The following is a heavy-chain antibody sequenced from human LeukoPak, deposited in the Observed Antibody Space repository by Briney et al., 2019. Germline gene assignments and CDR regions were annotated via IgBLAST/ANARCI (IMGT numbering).Heavy chain of an antibody. Sequence: GGSLRLSCAASGFTFSSYAMHWVRQAPGKGLEWVAVISYDGSNKYYADSVKGRFTISRDNNKRSLFLQMSSLSADDTALYYCAKGDAYNGCFDSWGQGTLVTVSA. V-gene: IGHV3-30-3*01. CDR2: ISYDGSNK. J-gene: IGHJ4*02. D-gene: IGHD5-24*01. CDR1: GFTFSSYA. CDR3: AKGDAYNGCFDS.